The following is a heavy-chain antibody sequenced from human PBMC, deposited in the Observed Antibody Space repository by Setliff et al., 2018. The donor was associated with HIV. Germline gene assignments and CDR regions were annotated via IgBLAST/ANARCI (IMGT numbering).Heavy chain of an antibody. D-gene: IGHD3-9*01. Sequence: SVKVSCKASGGTFSSYAISWVRQAPGQGLEWMGGIIPILGIANYAQKFQGRITITADKSTSTAYMELSSPRSEDTAVYYCASGYYDILTGYSNYYGMDVWGQGTTVTVSS. CDR3: ASGYYDILTGYSNYYGMDV. J-gene: IGHJ6*02. CDR2: IIPILGIA. CDR1: GGTFSSYA. V-gene: IGHV1-69*10.